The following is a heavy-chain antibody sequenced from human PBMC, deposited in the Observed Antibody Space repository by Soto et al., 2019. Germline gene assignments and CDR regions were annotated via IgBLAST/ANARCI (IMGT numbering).Heavy chain of an antibody. CDR3: VRGGRLMVHASMAPGYYLDV. V-gene: IGHV4-59*01. CDR1: GGSISSYY. Sequence: SETLSLTCTVSGGSISSYYWSWIRQPPGKGPEWIGYIYYSGSTNYNPSLKSRVTISVDTSKNQFSLKLSSVTAADTAVYYCVRGGRLMVHASMAPGYYLDVWGKGTTVTVSS. J-gene: IGHJ6*03. CDR2: IYYSGST. D-gene: IGHD2-8*01.